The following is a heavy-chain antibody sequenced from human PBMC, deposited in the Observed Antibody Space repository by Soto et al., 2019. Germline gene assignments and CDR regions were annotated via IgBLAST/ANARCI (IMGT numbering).Heavy chain of an antibody. CDR3: VKDLAVAAMVTGRY. D-gene: IGHD5-18*01. CDR2: ISSNEGST. Sequence: GGSLRLSCSASGFTFSSYAMHWVRQAPGKGLEYVTAISSNEGSTYYADSVKGRFTISRDNSKNTLYLQLSSFRAEYTAVYYCVKDLAVAAMVTGRYWGQGTLVTVSS. CDR1: GFTFSSYA. V-gene: IGHV3-64D*08. J-gene: IGHJ4*02.